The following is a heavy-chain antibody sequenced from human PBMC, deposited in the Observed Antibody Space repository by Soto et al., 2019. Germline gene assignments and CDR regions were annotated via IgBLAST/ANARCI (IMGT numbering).Heavy chain of an antibody. V-gene: IGHV1-69*01. Sequence: QVQLVQSGAEVKKPGSSVKVSCKASGGTFSSYAISWVRQAPGQGLEWMGGIIPIFGTGNYAQKFQGSVTITADESTSTAHVELSSLRSEDTAVYYCASKSDNDRYYYYGMDVCGKGTTVTVSS. CDR2: IIPIFGTG. CDR1: GGTFSSYA. CDR3: ASKSDNDRYYYYGMDV. J-gene: IGHJ6*04. D-gene: IGHD2-8*01.